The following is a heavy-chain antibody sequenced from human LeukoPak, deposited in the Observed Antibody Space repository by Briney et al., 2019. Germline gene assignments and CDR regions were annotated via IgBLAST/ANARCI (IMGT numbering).Heavy chain of an antibody. V-gene: IGHV4-39*01. D-gene: IGHD3-22*01. CDR3: ARGTYYYDSSGYFDY. CDR1: GGAISSSSYY. Sequence: SETLSLTCTVSGGAISSSSYYWGWIRQPPGKGLEWIGSIYYSGSTYYNPSLKSRVTISVDTSKNQFSLKLSSVTAADTAVYYCARGTYYYDSSGYFDYWGQGTLVTVSS. J-gene: IGHJ4*02. CDR2: IYYSGST.